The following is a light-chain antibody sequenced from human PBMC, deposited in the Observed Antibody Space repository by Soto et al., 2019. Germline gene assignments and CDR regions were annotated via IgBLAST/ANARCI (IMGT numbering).Light chain of an antibody. CDR1: SSDVGGYNY. V-gene: IGLV2-14*01. CDR3: SSYTSSSSDV. J-gene: IGLJ1*01. CDR2: DVS. Sequence: QSALTQPASVSGSPGQSITISCTGTSSDVGGYNYVSWYQQHPGKAPKLMIYDVSNRPSGVSSRFSGSKSGNTASLTISGLRAEDEADYYCSSYTSSSSDVFGTGTKLTVL.